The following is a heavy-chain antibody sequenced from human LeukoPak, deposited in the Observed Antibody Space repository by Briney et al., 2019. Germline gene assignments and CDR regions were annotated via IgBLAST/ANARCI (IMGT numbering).Heavy chain of an antibody. V-gene: IGHV3-21*01. J-gene: IGHJ4*02. Sequence: GGSLRLSCAASGFTFNTYGMSWVRQAPGKGLEWVSGISGSGGATYYADSVKGRFTISRDNAKNSLYLQMNSLRAEDTAVYYCSRDLILTDDGTGDSSAHDSWGLGTLVIVSS. CDR2: ISGSGGAT. CDR1: GFTFNTYG. CDR3: SRDLILTDDGTGDSSAHDS. D-gene: IGHD6-25*01.